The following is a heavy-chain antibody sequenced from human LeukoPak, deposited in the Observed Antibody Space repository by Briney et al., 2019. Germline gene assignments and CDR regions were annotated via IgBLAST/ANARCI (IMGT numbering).Heavy chain of an antibody. CDR1: GFTFSSYG. D-gene: IGHD4-17*01. V-gene: IGHV3-30*18. CDR3: AKDLITVTPGDY. CDR2: ISYDGSNK. Sequence: GGSLRLSCAASGFTFSSYGMHWVRQAPGKGLEWVAVISYDGSNKYYADSVKGRFTISRDNSKNTLYLQMNSLRAEDTAVYYCAKDLITVTPGDYWGQGTLVTVSS. J-gene: IGHJ4*02.